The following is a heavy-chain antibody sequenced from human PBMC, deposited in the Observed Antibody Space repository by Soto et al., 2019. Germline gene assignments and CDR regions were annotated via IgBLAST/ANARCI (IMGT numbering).Heavy chain of an antibody. CDR1: GSSVSSCFY. Sequence: SETLSLTCGVSGSSVSSCFYWAWIRQSPGAGLEWLGSIYPSGNTYYNPSLSGRITISVDTSKNHFSLTLTSVTAADTARYYCVAYTDAHNWFDPWGQGTLVTVSS. CDR3: VAYTDAHNWFDP. CDR2: IYPSGNT. V-gene: IGHV4-38-2*01. D-gene: IGHD2-2*02. J-gene: IGHJ5*02.